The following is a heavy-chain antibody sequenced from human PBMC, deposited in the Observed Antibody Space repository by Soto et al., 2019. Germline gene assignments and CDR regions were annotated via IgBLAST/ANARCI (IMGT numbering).Heavy chain of an antibody. J-gene: IGHJ4*02. CDR3: ASDPRIAVSGFLHY. V-gene: IGHV1-18*01. CDR2: ISAYNGKT. CDR1: GYPFTRYG. Sequence: QVQLVQSGAEVKKPGASVKVSCKTSGYPFTRYGINWARQAPGQGPGWMGWISAYNGKTSYTHKFQGRGTMTTDTSKTTAYMELRSLTSDATAEYYCASDPRIAVSGFLHYWGQGTLVTVSS. D-gene: IGHD5-12*01.